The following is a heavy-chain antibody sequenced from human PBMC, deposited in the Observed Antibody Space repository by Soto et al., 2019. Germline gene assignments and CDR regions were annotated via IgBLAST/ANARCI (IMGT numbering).Heavy chain of an antibody. CDR3: ARGHLPWDYHSYGMDV. CDR2: ISNDGVHT. D-gene: IGHD7-27*01. J-gene: IGHJ6*02. Sequence: EVQLVESGGGLVQPGGSLRLSCGASGFSFGSYCLHWVRQAPGKGLEYLSAISNDGVHTYYANSVKDRFTISRDNSKDTLYLHMGSLRPEDMAVYYCARGHLPWDYHSYGMDVWGQGTTVTVSS. CDR1: GFSFGSYC. V-gene: IGHV3-64*01.